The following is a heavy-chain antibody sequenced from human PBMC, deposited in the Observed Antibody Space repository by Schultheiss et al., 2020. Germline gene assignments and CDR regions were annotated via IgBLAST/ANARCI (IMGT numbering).Heavy chain of an antibody. Sequence: GGSLRLSCAASGFTFRSYWMHWVRQAPGKGLVWVSRINSDGSSTSYADSVKGRFTISRDNAKNTLYLQMNSLRAEDTAVYYCARGWGPDSSGYNDAFDIWGQGTMVTVSS. CDR3: ARGWGPDSSGYNDAFDI. J-gene: IGHJ3*02. D-gene: IGHD3-22*01. CDR2: INSDGSST. CDR1: GFTFRSYW. V-gene: IGHV3-74*01.